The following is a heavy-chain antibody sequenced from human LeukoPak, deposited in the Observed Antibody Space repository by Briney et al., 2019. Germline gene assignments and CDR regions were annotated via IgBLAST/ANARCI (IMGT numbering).Heavy chain of an antibody. D-gene: IGHD6-19*01. CDR3: ARDPLAVAALYYYGMDV. J-gene: IGHJ6*02. CDR1: GGSISSSNW. Sequence: SGTLSLTCAVSGGSISSSNWWSWVRQPPGKGLEWIGEIYHSGSTNYNPSLKSRVTISVDTSKNQFSLKLSSVTAADTAVYYCARDPLAVAALYYYGMDVWGQGTTVTVSS. CDR2: IYHSGST. V-gene: IGHV4-4*02.